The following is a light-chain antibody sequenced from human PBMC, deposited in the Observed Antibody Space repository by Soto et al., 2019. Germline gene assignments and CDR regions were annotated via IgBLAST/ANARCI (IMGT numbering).Light chain of an antibody. CDR3: QHCGRSAYT. J-gene: IGKJ2*01. V-gene: IGKV3-20*01. Sequence: IVLTKSPGTLSLSPGERATLSCRARLSVSNKYFAWYQQKPGQAPRLLIYGASSRATGIPARFSGSGSGTDFTLTISRLEPEDCEVYYFQHCGRSAYTFGQATTLEIK. CDR2: GAS. CDR1: LSVSNKY.